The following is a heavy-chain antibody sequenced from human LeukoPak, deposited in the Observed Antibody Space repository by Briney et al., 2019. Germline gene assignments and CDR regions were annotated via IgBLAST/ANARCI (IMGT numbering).Heavy chain of an antibody. CDR1: GFTVSGNY. CDR2: IYSGGST. D-gene: IGHD2-2*01. V-gene: IGHV3-53*01. J-gene: IGHJ1*01. Sequence: GGSLRLSCAASGFTVSGNYMSWVRQAPGKGLEWVSLIYSGGSTYYADSVKGRFTISRDHSKNTLYLQMNSLRVEDTALYYCARDLDNVVGPAQHWGQGTLVTVSS. CDR3: ARDLDNVVGPAQH.